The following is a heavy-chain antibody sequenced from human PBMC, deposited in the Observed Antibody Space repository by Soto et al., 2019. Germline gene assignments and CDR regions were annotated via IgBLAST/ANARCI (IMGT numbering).Heavy chain of an antibody. CDR3: SRARDQQLVRRPFDY. CDR2: FSATSENT. D-gene: IGHD6-13*01. J-gene: IGHJ4*02. CDR1: GFFCSSYT. Sequence: EVQLLESGGGLVQPGGSLRLSCVGSGFFCSSYTMTWVRQAPGKGLEWVSSFSATSENTYYADSVRGRFTISRDNSKNTIFLQMNSLTAEDTAMYYCSRARDQQLVRRPFDYWGQGILVIVSS. V-gene: IGHV3-23*01.